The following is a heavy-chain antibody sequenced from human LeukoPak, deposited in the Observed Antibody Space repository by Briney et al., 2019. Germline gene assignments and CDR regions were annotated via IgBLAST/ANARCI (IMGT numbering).Heavy chain of an antibody. J-gene: IGHJ4*02. CDR2: ISGRSDNT. D-gene: IGHD3-9*01. CDR3: AKWGDYDVLTGYYVSDF. CDR1: GFTFSSYA. Sequence: GGSLRLSCAASGFTFSSYAMHWVRQAPGKGLEWVSAISGRSDNTYYADSVKGRFTLSRDSSKNTLYLQMNSLRADDMAVYYCAKWGDYDVLTGYYVSDFWGQGTLVTVSS. V-gene: IGHV3-23*01.